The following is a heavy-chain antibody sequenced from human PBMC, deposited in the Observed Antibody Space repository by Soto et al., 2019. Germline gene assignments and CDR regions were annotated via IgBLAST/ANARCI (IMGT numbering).Heavy chain of an antibody. CDR2: IYYSGST. CDR3: ARHVGVVVPAALDY. Sequence: SETLSLTCTVSGGSISSYYLSWIRQPPGKGLEWIGYIYYSGSTNYNPSLKSRVTISVDTSKNQFSLKLSSVTAADTAVYYCARHVGVVVPAALDYWGQGTLVTVSS. V-gene: IGHV4-59*08. D-gene: IGHD2-2*01. J-gene: IGHJ4*02. CDR1: GGSISSYY.